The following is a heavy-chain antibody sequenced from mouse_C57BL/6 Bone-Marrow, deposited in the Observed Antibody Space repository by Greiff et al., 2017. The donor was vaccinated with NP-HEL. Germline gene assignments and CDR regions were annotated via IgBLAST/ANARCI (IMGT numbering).Heavy chain of an antibody. D-gene: IGHD1-1*01. J-gene: IGHJ1*03. CDR1: GFTFSSYA. V-gene: IGHV5-4*03. CDR3: ASFITTAWYFDV. CDR2: ISDGGSYT. Sequence: EVKLMESGGGLVKPGGSLKLSCAASGFTFSSYAMSWVRQTPEKRLEWVATISDGGSYTYYPDNVKGRFTISRDNAKNNLYLQMSHLKSEDTAMYYCASFITTAWYFDVWGTGTTVTVSS.